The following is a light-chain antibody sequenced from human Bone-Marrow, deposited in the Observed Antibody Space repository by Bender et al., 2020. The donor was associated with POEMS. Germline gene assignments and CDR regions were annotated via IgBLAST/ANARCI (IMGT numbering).Light chain of an antibody. CDR3: CSYAGSSTFVV. CDR1: SSGVGGYNH. J-gene: IGLJ3*02. V-gene: IGLV2-23*03. Sequence: QSALTQPPSASGSPGQSVTISCTGTSSGVGGYNHVSWYQQHPGKAPKLMIYEGSKRPSGVSNRFSGSKSGNTASLTISGLQAEDEADYYCCSYAGSSTFVVFGRGTKLTVL. CDR2: EGS.